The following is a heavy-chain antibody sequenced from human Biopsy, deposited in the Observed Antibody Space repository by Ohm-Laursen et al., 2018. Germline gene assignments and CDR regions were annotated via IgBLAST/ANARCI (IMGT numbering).Heavy chain of an antibody. D-gene: IGHD2/OR15-2a*01. CDR1: GGSISSDY. J-gene: IGHJ6*02. Sequence: SDTLSLTCIVSGGSISSDYWSWIRQTPGKGLEWIGYIYYSGSTNYNPSLKSRVTISVDTSKNQFSLRLNSVTAADTAVYYCARATNSTGWPYYYFYGMDVWGQGTTVTFSS. CDR3: ARATNSTGWPYYYFYGMDV. CDR2: IYYSGST. V-gene: IGHV4-59*07.